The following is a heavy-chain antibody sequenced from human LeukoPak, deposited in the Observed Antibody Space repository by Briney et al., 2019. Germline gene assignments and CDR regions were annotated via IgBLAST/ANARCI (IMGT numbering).Heavy chain of an antibody. CDR2: IDWDNDK. D-gene: IGHD3-22*01. CDR3: ARIRKPHYYDSSGYIDY. V-gene: IGHV2-70*11. Sequence: SGPALVKPTQTLTLTCTFSGFSLSTNGMCVSWIRQPPGKALEWLARIDWDNDKYYSTSLKTRLTISKDTSKNQVVLTMSNMDPMDTATYYCARIRKPHYYDSSGYIDYWGQGTLVTVSS. J-gene: IGHJ4*02. CDR1: GFSLSTNGMC.